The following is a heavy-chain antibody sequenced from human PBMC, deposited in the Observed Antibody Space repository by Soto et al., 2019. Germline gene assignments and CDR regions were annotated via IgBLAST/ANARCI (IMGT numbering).Heavy chain of an antibody. Sequence: PSETLSLTCTVSDTSISSYYWSWIRQPPGKGLEWIGYMYYGGRTNYNPSLKSRVTISVDTSKMQVSLKLSSVPAADTAVYFCARGTPSPLIVRSSRGPWFDPWGQGTLVTV. J-gene: IGHJ5*02. CDR1: DTSISSYY. D-gene: IGHD2-15*01. CDR2: MYYGGRT. V-gene: IGHV4-59*08. CDR3: ARGTPSPLIVRSSRGPWFDP.